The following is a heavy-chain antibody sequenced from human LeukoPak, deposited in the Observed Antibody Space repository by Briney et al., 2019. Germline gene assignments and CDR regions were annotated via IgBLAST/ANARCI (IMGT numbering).Heavy chain of an antibody. Sequence: PGGSLRLSCAASGFTFSTNAMTWVRQAPGKGLEWVSVISGSGGSTYYADSVKGRFTISRDNSRNTLYLQMNSLRAEDTAVYYCAKVYYDSVGYYSPFDYWGQGTLVTVSS. J-gene: IGHJ4*02. CDR2: ISGSGGST. CDR1: GFTFSTNA. V-gene: IGHV3-23*01. CDR3: AKVYYDSVGYYSPFDY. D-gene: IGHD3-22*01.